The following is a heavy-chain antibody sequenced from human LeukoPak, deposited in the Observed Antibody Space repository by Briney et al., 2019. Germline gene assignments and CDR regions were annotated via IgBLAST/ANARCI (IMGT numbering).Heavy chain of an antibody. CDR3: AVISGYDSYYFDY. J-gene: IGHJ4*02. Sequence: ASVKVSCKASGYTFTGYYMHWVRQAPGQGLEWMGWINPNSGGTNYAQKFQGRVTMTRDTSISTAYMELSRPRSDDTAVYYCAVISGYDSYYFDYWGQGTLVTVSS. V-gene: IGHV1-2*02. CDR1: GYTFTGYY. CDR2: INPNSGGT. D-gene: IGHD5-12*01.